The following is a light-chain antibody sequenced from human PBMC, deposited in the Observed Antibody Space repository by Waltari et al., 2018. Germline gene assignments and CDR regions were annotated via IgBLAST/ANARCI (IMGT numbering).Light chain of an antibody. Sequence: QSALTQPPSESGSLGQSITISCTGTSTDAAGYDTALGYQQHPGNSPQLLIYEVTKRPSGVPDRFSGSKSDNTASLAVSGLQAEDEADYYCSSYAGGSSLMFGGGTKLTVL. J-gene: IGLJ3*02. V-gene: IGLV2-8*01. CDR2: EVT. CDR1: STDAAGYDT. CDR3: SSYAGGSSLM.